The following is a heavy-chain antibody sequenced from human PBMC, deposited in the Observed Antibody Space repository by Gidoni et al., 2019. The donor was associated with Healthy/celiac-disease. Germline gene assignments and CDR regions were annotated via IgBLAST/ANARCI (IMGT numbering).Heavy chain of an antibody. D-gene: IGHD3-10*01. Sequence: QLQLQESGPGLVKPSETLSPTCTVSGGSISSSSYYWGWIRQPPGKGLEWIGSIYYSGSTYNNPSLKSRVTISVDTSKNQFSLKLSSVTAADTAVYYCARDRDFDYGSGSYFDYWGQGTLVTVSS. CDR3: ARDRDFDYGSGSYFDY. V-gene: IGHV4-39*07. CDR2: IYYSGST. CDR1: GGSISSSSYY. J-gene: IGHJ4*02.